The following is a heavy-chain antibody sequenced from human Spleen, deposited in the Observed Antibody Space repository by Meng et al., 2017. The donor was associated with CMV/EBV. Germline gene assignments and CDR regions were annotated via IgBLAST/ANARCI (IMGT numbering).Heavy chain of an antibody. CDR3: ARGNSGYDLRSYFSY. Sequence: GSLRLSCAVSGGSISSSNWWSWVRQPPGKGLEWIGEIYHSGSTNYNPSLKSRVTISVDKSKNQFSLKLSSVTAADTAVYYCARGNSGYDLRSYFSYWGQGTLVTVSS. CDR1: GGSISSSNW. D-gene: IGHD5-12*01. V-gene: IGHV4-4*02. CDR2: IYHSGST. J-gene: IGHJ4*02.